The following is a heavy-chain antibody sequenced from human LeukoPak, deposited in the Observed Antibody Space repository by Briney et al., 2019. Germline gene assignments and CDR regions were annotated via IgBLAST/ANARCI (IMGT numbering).Heavy chain of an antibody. CDR3: AKDVDGYFDY. V-gene: IGHV3-23*01. J-gene: IGHJ4*02. CDR1: GFTFSSYA. CDR2: ISGSGGST. Sequence: PGGSPRLSCAASGFTFSSYAMSWVRQAPGKGLEWVSAISGSGGSTYYADSVKGRFTISRDNSKNTLYLQMNSLRAEDTVVYYCAKDVDGYFDYWGQGTLVTVSS.